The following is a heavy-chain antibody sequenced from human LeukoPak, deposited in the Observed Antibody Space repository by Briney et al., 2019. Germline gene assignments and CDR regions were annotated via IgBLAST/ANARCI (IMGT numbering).Heavy chain of an antibody. CDR3: ASTGRLLRGLSRGYYYYMDV. Sequence: SVKVSCKASGGTFSSYAISWVRQAPGQGLEWMGGIIPSFGQANYAQKFQGRVTITTDESTSTAYMELSSLRSEDTAVYYCASTGRLLRGLSRGYYYYMDVWGKGTTVTVSS. CDR1: GGTFSSYA. V-gene: IGHV1-69*05. D-gene: IGHD2-8*02. J-gene: IGHJ6*03. CDR2: IIPSFGQA.